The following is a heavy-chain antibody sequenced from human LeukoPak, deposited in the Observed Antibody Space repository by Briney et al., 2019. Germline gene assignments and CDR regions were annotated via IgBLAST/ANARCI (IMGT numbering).Heavy chain of an antibody. CDR2: ISGSGDNT. D-gene: IGHD3-22*01. CDR3: AKGSYYDSSGSFYFDY. CDR1: GFTFSSYA. Sequence: GGPLRLSCAASGFTFSSYAMSWVRQAPGKGLEWVSGISGSGDNTYYADSVKGRFTISRDNSKNTLYVQVNSLGTEDTAAYYCAKGSYYDSSGSFYFDYWGQGTLVTVTS. V-gene: IGHV3-23*01. J-gene: IGHJ4*02.